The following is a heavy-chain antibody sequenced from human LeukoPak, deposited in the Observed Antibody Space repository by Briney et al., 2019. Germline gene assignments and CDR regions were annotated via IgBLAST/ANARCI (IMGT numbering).Heavy chain of an antibody. V-gene: IGHV4-4*02. CDR2: IYHSGRT. Sequence: KSSETLSLTCAVSGGSISNSNWWSWVRQPPGKGLEWIGEIYHSGRTNYNPSLKSRVTMSVDKSKNQFSLKLSSVTAADTAVYYCARVLRGGLEYFDYWGQGTLVTVSS. CDR1: GGSISNSNW. CDR3: ARVLRGGLEYFDY. J-gene: IGHJ4*02.